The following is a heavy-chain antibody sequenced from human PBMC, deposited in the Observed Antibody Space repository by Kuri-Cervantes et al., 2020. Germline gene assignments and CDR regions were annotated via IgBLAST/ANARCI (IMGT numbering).Heavy chain of an antibody. Sequence: GESLKISCAASGFTVSSNYMSWVRQAPGKGLEWVSAISGSGGSTYYADSVKGRFTISRDNSKNTLYLQMNSLRAEDTAVYYCAKSRGKLLFDYWGQGTLVTVSS. D-gene: IGHD3-16*01. V-gene: IGHV3-23*01. CDR1: GFTVSSNY. J-gene: IGHJ4*02. CDR3: AKSRGKLLFDY. CDR2: ISGSGGST.